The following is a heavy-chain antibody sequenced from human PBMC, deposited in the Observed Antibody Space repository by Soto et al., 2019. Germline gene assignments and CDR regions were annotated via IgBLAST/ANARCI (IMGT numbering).Heavy chain of an antibody. CDR3: ARRGFDTSGYFSYYDI. V-gene: IGHV5-51*01. CDR1: GYKFTAYW. Sequence: EVQLVQSGVEVKKPGESLKISCKASGYKFTAYWIGWVRQMPGKGLEWMGIIFPRDSDTRFNPSFQGQVSISVDNFMTTAYLQWSSLKASDTAMYYCARRGFDTSGYFSYYDIWGQGTLVTVSP. D-gene: IGHD3-22*01. J-gene: IGHJ4*02. CDR2: IFPRDSDT.